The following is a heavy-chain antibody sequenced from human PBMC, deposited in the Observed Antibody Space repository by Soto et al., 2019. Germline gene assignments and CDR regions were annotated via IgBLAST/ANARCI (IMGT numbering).Heavy chain of an antibody. J-gene: IGHJ4*02. CDR1: GGSISGSYYY. D-gene: IGHD1-20*01. CDR2: LFYTGFT. Sequence: SETLPLTCAVSGGSISGSYYYWGCLRQYPGKGPEWIGSLFYTGFTSYNPSLESRVSVSVDTSKNQFSLKVSGVSAADTAVYYCATSQNGYNWNYFDHWGQGALVTVSS. V-gene: IGHV4-39*01. CDR3: ATSQNGYNWNYFDH.